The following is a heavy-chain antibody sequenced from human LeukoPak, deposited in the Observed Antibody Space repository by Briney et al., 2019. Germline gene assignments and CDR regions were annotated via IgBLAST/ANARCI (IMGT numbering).Heavy chain of an antibody. D-gene: IGHD4-17*01. J-gene: IGHJ4*02. CDR1: GFTFSSYG. CDR3: AKGHDYGDSSFDY. CDR2: IRYDGSNK. V-gene: IGHV3-30*02. Sequence: GGSLRLSCAASGFTFSSYGLHWVRQAPGKGLEWVTFIRYDGSNKYYADSVKGRFAISRDNSKNTLFLQMNSLRAEDTAVYYCAKGHDYGDSSFDYWGQGTLVTVSS.